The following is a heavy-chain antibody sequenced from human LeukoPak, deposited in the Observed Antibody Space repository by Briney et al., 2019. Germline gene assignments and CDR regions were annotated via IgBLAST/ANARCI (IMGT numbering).Heavy chain of an antibody. CDR3: ARRTARTGVYCFDY. CDR2: MNPNSGNT. Sequence: ASVKVSCKASGYTFTSYDINWVRQATGQGLEWMGWMNPNSGNTGYAQKFQGRVTMTRNTSISTAYMELSSLRSEDTAVYYCARRTARTGVYCFDYWGQGLLVTVSP. J-gene: IGHJ4*02. V-gene: IGHV1-8*01. CDR1: GYTFTSYD. D-gene: IGHD2-15*01.